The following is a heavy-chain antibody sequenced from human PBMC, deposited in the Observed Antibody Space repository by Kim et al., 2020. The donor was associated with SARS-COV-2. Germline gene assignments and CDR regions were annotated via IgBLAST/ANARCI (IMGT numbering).Heavy chain of an antibody. CDR3: ASLLGGYSSSWFYY. J-gene: IGHJ4*02. CDR1: GGSISSSSYY. CDR2: IYYSGST. Sequence: SETLSLTCTVSGGSISSSSYYWGWIRQPPGKGLEWIGSIYYSGSTYYNPSLKSRVTISVDTSKNQFSLKLSSVTAADTAVYYCASLLGGYSSSWFYYWGQGTLVTVSS. D-gene: IGHD6-13*01. V-gene: IGHV4-39*01.